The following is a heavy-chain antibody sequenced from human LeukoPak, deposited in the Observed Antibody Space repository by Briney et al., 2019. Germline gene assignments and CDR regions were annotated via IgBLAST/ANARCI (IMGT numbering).Heavy chain of an antibody. CDR1: GYTFTSYG. CDR3: ARAITIFGVVYYYGMDV. J-gene: IGHJ6*02. CDR2: ISAYSGNT. V-gene: IGHV1-18*01. Sequence: GVSVKVSCKASGYTFTSYGISWVRQAPGQGLEWMGWISAYSGNTNYAQKLQGRVTMTTDTSTSTAYVELRSLRSDDTAIYYCARAITIFGVVYYYGMDVWGQGTTVTVSS. D-gene: IGHD3-3*01.